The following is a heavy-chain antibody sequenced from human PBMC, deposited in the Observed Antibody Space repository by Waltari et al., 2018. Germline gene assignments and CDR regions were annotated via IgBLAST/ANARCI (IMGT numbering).Heavy chain of an antibody. V-gene: IGHV4-34*01. CDR3: ARVGGVSSRWLRRNYFDY. D-gene: IGHD3-16*01. Sequence: QVQLQQWGAGLLKPSETLSLTCAVYGGSFSGYYWSWIRQPPGKGLEWIGEINHSGSTNYNPSLKSRVTISVDTSKNQFSLKLSSVTAADTAVYYCARVGGVSSRWLRRNYFDYWGQGTLVTVSS. CDR2: INHSGST. CDR1: GGSFSGYY. J-gene: IGHJ4*02.